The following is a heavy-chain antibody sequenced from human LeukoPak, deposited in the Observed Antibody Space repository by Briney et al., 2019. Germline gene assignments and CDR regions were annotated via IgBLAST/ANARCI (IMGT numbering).Heavy chain of an antibody. V-gene: IGHV4-39*07. J-gene: IGHJ5*02. CDR2: VYYTGVT. D-gene: IGHD4-23*01. Sequence: PSETLSLTCTVSGGYIITSGHFWGWIRQPPGKGLEWIGSVYYTGVTSTNPFFRSRMSISVDTSKNQFSLNLTSVAAADAAVYYCARERSSSGGHNWFDPWGQGTLVTVSS. CDR1: GGYIITSGHF. CDR3: ARERSSSGGHNWFDP.